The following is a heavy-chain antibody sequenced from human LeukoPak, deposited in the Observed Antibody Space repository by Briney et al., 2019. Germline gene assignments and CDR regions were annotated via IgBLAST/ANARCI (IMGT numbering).Heavy chain of an antibody. CDR3: AKGITFGGVIANDAFDI. V-gene: IGHV4-34*01. CDR2: INHSGST. J-gene: IGHJ3*02. CDR1: GGSFSGYY. Sequence: KTSETLSLTCAVYGGSFSGYYWSWIRQPPGKGLEWIGEINHSGSTNYNPSLKSRVTISVDTSKNQFSLKLSSVTAADTAVYYCAKGITFGGVIANDAFDIWGQGTMVTVSS. D-gene: IGHD3-16*02.